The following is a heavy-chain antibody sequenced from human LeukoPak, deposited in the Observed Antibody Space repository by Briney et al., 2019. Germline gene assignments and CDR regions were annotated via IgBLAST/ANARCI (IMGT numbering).Heavy chain of an antibody. V-gene: IGHV5-51*01. Sequence: GESLKISCKTFRFSFTTYWIGWVRQMPGKGLEWMGIIYPGGSDTRYSPSFQGQITISADKSISTAYLQWSSLKASDTAMYYCASVYGSGGYYSDYWGQGTLVTVSS. D-gene: IGHD3-10*01. J-gene: IGHJ4*02. CDR3: ASVYGSGGYYSDY. CDR2: IYPGGSDT. CDR1: RFSFTTYW.